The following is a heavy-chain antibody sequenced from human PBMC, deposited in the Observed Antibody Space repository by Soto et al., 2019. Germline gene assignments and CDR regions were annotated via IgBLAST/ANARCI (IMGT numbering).Heavy chain of an antibody. J-gene: IGHJ5*02. CDR3: AKNSGWFNT. CDR1: GFPFSSTD. V-gene: IGHV3-23*01. Sequence: GGSLRLSCAASGFPFSSTDMTWVRQAPGKGLEWVSTIDGSGGTTYYADSVKGRFTISRDNSINTVFLQMNSLRADDTALYFCAKNSGWFNTWGQGALFTVSS. CDR2: IDGSGGTT. D-gene: IGHD3-10*01.